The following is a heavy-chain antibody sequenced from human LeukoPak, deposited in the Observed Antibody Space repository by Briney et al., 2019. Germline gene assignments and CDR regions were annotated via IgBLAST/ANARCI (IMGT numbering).Heavy chain of an antibody. CDR1: GYTFTNYY. J-gene: IGHJ3*02. Sequence: ASVKVSCKASGYTFTNYYMHWVRQAPGQGLEWMGIINPSGGSTSYAQKFQDRVTMTRNTSTSTVYMELSSLRSEDTAVYYCAKTISAGLRYFDWFYAFDIWGQGTMVTVSS. CDR2: INPSGGST. CDR3: AKTISAGLRYFDWFYAFDI. D-gene: IGHD3-9*01. V-gene: IGHV1-46*01.